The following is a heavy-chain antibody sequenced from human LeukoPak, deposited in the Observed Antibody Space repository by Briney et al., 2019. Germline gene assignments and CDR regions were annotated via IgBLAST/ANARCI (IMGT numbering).Heavy chain of an antibody. J-gene: IGHJ4*02. D-gene: IGHD2-15*01. Sequence: PSETLSLTCTVSGGSISSGGYYWSWIRQHPGKGLEWIGYIYYSGSTYYNPSLKSRVTISVDTSKNQFSLKLSSVTAADTAVYYCARERDKLGYCSGGSCRGSFDYWGQGTLVTVSS. CDR3: ARERDKLGYCSGGSCRGSFDY. CDR2: IYYSGST. V-gene: IGHV4-31*03. CDR1: GGSISSGGYY.